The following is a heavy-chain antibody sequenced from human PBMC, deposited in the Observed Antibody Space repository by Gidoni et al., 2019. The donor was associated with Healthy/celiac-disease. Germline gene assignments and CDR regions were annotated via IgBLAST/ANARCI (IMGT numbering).Heavy chain of an antibody. D-gene: IGHD3-22*01. J-gene: IGHJ4*02. Sequence: QVQLQQWGAGLLKPSETLSLTCAVYGGSFSGYYWSWIRQPPGKGLEWIGEINHSGSTNYNPSLKSRVTISVDTSKNQFSLKLSSVTAADTAVYYCARGGFMIVGYAFDYWGQGTLVTVSS. CDR2: INHSGST. V-gene: IGHV4-34*01. CDR3: ARGGFMIVGYAFDY. CDR1: GGSFSGYY.